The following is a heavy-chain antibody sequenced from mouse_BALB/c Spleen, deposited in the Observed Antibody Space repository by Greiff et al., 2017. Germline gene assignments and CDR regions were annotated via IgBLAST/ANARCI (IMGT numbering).Heavy chain of an antibody. Sequence: QVQLQQSGAELMKPGASVKISCKATGYTFSSYWIEWVKQRPGHGLEWIGEILPGSGSTNYNEKFKGKATFTADTSSNTAYMQLSSLTSEDSAVYYCARDGYYEGDYFDYWGQGTTLTVSS. CDR2: ILPGSGST. CDR1: GYTFSSYW. CDR3: ARDGYYEGDYFDY. D-gene: IGHD2-3*01. V-gene: IGHV1-9*01. J-gene: IGHJ2*01.